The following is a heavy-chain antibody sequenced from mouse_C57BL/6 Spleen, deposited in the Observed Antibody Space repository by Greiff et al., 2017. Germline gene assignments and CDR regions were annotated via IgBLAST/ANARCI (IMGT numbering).Heavy chain of an antibody. D-gene: IGHD2-2*01. CDR2: INPSTGGT. V-gene: IGHV1-42*01. CDR3: AREGVTTGRNAMDY. J-gene: IGHJ4*01. Sequence: EVQLQQSGPELVKPGASVKISCKASGYSFTGYYMNWVKQSPEKSLEWIGEINPSTGGTTYNQKFKAKATLTVDKSSSTAYMQLKSLTSEDSAVYYCAREGVTTGRNAMDYWGQGTSVTVSS. CDR1: GYSFTGYY.